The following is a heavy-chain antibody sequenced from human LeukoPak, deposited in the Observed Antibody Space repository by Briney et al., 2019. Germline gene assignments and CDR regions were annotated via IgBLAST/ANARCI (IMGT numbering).Heavy chain of an antibody. V-gene: IGHV4-39*01. J-gene: IGHJ4*02. CDR1: GGSISSNIHY. Sequence: SETLSLTCTVSGGSISSNIHYWVWVRLPPGKGLEWIGSLYFSGSTYYNPSLKSRVTISVDTSKNQFSLKLSSVTAADTAINYCARLRSSGSYFGTIDYWGQGTLVTVSS. CDR3: ARLRSSGSYFGTIDY. CDR2: LYFSGST. D-gene: IGHD3-10*01.